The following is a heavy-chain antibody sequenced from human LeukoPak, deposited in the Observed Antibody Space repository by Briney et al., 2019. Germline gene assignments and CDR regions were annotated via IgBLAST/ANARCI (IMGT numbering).Heavy chain of an antibody. D-gene: IGHD3-16*02. CDR1: GFTFDDYG. J-gene: IGHJ4*02. Sequence: GGSLRLSCAASGFTFDDYGMSWVRQAPGKGLEWVSGINWNGGSTGYADSVKGRFTISRDNAKNSLYLQMNSLRAEDTALYSCARDQMVTLGGVIVAFDYWGQGTLVTVSS. CDR2: INWNGGST. V-gene: IGHV3-20*04. CDR3: ARDQMVTLGGVIVAFDY.